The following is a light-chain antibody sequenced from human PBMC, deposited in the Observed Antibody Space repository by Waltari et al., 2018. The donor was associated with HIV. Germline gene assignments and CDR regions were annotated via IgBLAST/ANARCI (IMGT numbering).Light chain of an antibody. CDR3: VGWDSRLRGYV. CDR2: KDT. V-gene: IGLV1-47*01. CDR1: SSNIANDN. J-gene: IGLJ1*01. Sequence: QSVLTQPPSASGAPGQRVTISCSGSSSNIANDNVYWYQQFPGAAPKRLIYKDTQRPSGVPDRFTGSKSGTSASLAIGGLRSDDEADYYCVGWDSRLRGYVFGAGTKVTVL.